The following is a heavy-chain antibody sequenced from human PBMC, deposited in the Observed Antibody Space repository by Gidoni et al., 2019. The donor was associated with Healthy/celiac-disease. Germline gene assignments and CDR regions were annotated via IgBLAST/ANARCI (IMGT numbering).Heavy chain of an antibody. CDR1: GFTFSSYA. Sequence: EVQLLESGGGLVQPGGSLRLSCAASGFTFSSYAMSWVRQAPGKGLEWISSISGSGGSTYYADSVTAQFTISRDNSKNTLYLQMNSLRAEDTAVYYCARYITMIVVVTPFDYWGQGTLVTVSS. CDR2: ISGSGGST. V-gene: IGHV3-23*01. D-gene: IGHD3-22*01. CDR3: ARYITMIVVVTPFDY. J-gene: IGHJ4*02.